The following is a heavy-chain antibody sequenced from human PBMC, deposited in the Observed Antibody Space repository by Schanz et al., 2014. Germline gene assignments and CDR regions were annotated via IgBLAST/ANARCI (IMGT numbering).Heavy chain of an antibody. D-gene: IGHD3-3*01. CDR3: ARVSRGGVFDF. V-gene: IGHV4-4*07. J-gene: IGHJ4*02. CDR2: IFTGGSS. Sequence: QVQLRESGPRLVKPSETLSLNCTVSGDSMKSHYWTWIRQPAGQGLEWVGRIFTGGSSDYNRSFKGRITLSLDPSKKFLSLNLNSVPAADTAFYFCARVSRGGVFDFWGPGILVTVSS. CDR1: GDSMKSHY.